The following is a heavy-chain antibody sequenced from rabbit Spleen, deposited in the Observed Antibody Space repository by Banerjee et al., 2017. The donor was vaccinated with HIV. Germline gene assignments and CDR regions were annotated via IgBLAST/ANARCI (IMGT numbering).Heavy chain of an antibody. D-gene: IGHD1-1*01. Sequence: QLVESGGGLVQPGGSLKLSCTASGFSFSDRDVMCWVRQAPGKGLEWIGYIDPVFGATYYATWVNGRFTISSQNAQNTLYLQLNSLTAADTATYFCVRGASSSGYYSLWGQGTLVTVS. CDR2: IDPVFGAT. CDR1: GFSFSDRDV. V-gene: IGHV1S7*01. J-gene: IGHJ4*01. CDR3: VRGASSSGYYSL.